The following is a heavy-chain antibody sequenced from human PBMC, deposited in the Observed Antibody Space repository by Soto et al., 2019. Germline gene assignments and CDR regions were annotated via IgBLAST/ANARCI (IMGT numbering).Heavy chain of an antibody. CDR3: AREVGGISDSFAY. CDR2: INHDGSEK. V-gene: IGHV3-7*05. D-gene: IGHD3-16*01. J-gene: IGHJ4*02. CDR1: GFTFSRYC. Sequence: EVQLVDSGGGLVQPGGSLRLSCAASGFTFSRYCMSWVRQAPGKGLEWVANINHDGSEKYYVDSVKGRFTISRDNAKKALYLQMNRLRAADPAMYYFAREVGGISDSFAYWGQGTVVNVSS.